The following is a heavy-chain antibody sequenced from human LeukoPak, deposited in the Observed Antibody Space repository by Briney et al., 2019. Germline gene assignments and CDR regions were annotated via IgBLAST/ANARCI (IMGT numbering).Heavy chain of an antibody. D-gene: IGHD3-22*01. Sequence: GASVRVSCKASGYTFTRHYIHWVRQAPGEGLEGMGVINPNGGGTTYAQKFQGRFTMTRDMSTSTLYMELSSLRSEDAAVYYCARDHSYDSGGRKGWWFDPWGQGTLVTVSS. CDR1: GYTFTRHY. V-gene: IGHV1-46*01. CDR3: ARDHSYDSGGRKGWWFDP. J-gene: IGHJ5*02. CDR2: INPNGGGT.